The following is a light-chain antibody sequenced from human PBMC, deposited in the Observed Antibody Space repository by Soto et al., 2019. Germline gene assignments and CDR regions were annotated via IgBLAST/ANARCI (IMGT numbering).Light chain of an antibody. Sequence: EIVMTQSPATLTLSPGERATLSCRANQSLGNNISWYQQKPGQAPRLLIYGASTGATGLPARFSGSGSGTEFTLSISSLQSEDFEVYYCLQYNKWPRTFGQGTKVDIK. V-gene: IGKV3-15*01. CDR1: QSLGNN. J-gene: IGKJ1*01. CDR2: GAS. CDR3: LQYNKWPRT.